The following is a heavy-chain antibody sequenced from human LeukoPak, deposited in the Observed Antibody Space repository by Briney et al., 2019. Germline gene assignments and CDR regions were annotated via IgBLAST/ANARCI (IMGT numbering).Heavy chain of an antibody. Sequence: ASVKVSCKTSGYTFINYGINWVRQAPGQGLECMGWISGHNGNTNYAQKLQGRVTMTTDTSTSTAYMEQRSLRSDDTAVYYCARDLRRSSGWYDYWGQGTLVTVSS. CDR2: ISGHNGNT. CDR3: ARDLRRSSGWYDY. D-gene: IGHD6-19*01. J-gene: IGHJ4*02. V-gene: IGHV1-18*01. CDR1: GYTFINYG.